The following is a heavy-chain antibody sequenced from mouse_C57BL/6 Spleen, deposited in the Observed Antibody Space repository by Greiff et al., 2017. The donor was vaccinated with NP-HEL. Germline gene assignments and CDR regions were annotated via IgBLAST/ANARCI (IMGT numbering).Heavy chain of an antibody. J-gene: IGHJ3*01. CDR1: GYTFTSYD. Sequence: VQLQQSGPELVKPGASVKLSCKASGYTFTSYDINWVKQRPGQGLEWIGWIYPRDGSTKYNEKFKGKATLTVDTSSSTAYMELHSLTSEDSAVYFCARQETAQATWFAYWGQGTLVTVSA. V-gene: IGHV1-85*01. D-gene: IGHD3-2*02. CDR2: IYPRDGST. CDR3: ARQETAQATWFAY.